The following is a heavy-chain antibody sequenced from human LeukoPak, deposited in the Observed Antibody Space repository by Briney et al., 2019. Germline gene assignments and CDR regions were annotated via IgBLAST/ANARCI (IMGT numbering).Heavy chain of an antibody. CDR3: ARDHLVGSWYADY. D-gene: IGHD6-13*01. Sequence: PSETLSLTCTVSGGSISSGGYYWSWIRQPPGKGLEWIGYIYHSGSTYYNPSLKSRVTISVDRSKNQFSLKLSSVTAADTAVYYCARDHLVGSWYADYWGQGTLVTVSS. CDR1: GGSISSGGYY. V-gene: IGHV4-30-2*01. J-gene: IGHJ4*02. CDR2: IYHSGST.